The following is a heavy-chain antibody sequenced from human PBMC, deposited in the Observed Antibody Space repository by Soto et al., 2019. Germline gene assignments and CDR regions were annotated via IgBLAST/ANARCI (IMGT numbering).Heavy chain of an antibody. Sequence: GGSLRLSCAASGFTFSSYAMHWVRQAPGKGLEWVAVISYDGSNKYYADSVKGRFTISRDNSKNTLYLQMNSLRAEDTAVYYCSITRGVNQIYYFDYWGQGTLVTVSS. V-gene: IGHV3-30-3*01. CDR3: SITRGVNQIYYFDY. D-gene: IGHD3-10*01. CDR2: ISYDGSNK. J-gene: IGHJ4*02. CDR1: GFTFSSYA.